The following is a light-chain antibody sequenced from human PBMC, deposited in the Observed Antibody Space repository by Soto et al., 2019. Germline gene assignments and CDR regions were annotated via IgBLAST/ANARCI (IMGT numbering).Light chain of an antibody. CDR2: GNS. J-gene: IGLJ1*01. V-gene: IGLV1-40*01. Sequence: QSALTQPPSVSGAPGQRVTISCTGSSSNIGAGYDVHWYQQFPGTAPKLLIFGNSDRPSGVPDRFSGSKSGTSASLAITGLQAEYEADYLCQSYDSSLSTYVFGTGTKLTVL. CDR1: SSNIGAGYD. CDR3: QSYDSSLSTYV.